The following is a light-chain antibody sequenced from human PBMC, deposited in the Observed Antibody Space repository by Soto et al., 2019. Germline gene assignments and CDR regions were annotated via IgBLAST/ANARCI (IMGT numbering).Light chain of an antibody. CDR2: YKSDSDK. CDR1: SGINVGTSR. V-gene: IGLV5-45*01. J-gene: IGLJ2*01. Sequence: QPVLTQPASLSASPGASASLTCTLRSGINVGTSRLYWYQQKPGGPPQYLLRYKSDSDKQQGSGVPSRFSGSNNASANAGTLLISGLQYEDEADYCCMIWRSNAVAFGGGTKLTVL. CDR3: MIWRSNAVA.